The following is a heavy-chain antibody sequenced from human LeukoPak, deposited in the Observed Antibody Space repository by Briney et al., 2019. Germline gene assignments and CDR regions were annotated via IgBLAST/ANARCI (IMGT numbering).Heavy chain of an antibody. Sequence: PETLSLTCRVSGASISGYYWSWIRQPPGKGLEWIGHMYYSGGTTYNPSLKSRVSISLDTSKKHFSLKLSSVTAADTAVYYCAGTGLFFDYWSQGTLVTVSA. CDR1: GASISGYY. J-gene: IGHJ4*02. D-gene: IGHD7-27*01. V-gene: IGHV4-59*01. CDR3: AGTGLFFDY. CDR2: MYYSGGT.